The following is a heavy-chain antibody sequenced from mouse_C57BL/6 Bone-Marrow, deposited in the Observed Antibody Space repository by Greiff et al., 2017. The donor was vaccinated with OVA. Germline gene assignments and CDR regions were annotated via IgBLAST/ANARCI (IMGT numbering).Heavy chain of an antibody. D-gene: IGHD1-1*01. CDR3: ASNYGPWFAY. CDR1: GYTFTSYW. V-gene: IGHV1-64*01. CDR2: IHPNSGST. J-gene: IGHJ3*01. Sequence: VQLQQSGAELVRPGTSVKLSCKASGYTFTSYWMHWVKQRPGQGLEWIGMIHPNSGSTNYNEKFKSKATLTVDKSSSTAYMQLSSLTSEDSAVYYCASNYGPWFAYWGQGTLVTVSA.